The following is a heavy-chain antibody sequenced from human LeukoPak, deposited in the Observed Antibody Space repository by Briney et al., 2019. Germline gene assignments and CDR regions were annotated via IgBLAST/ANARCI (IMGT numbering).Heavy chain of an antibody. V-gene: IGHV4-39*07. CDR1: GESFTTYY. CDR3: ARVEGYYGSAPFDY. CDR2: IYYSGST. Sequence: PSETLSLTCAVYGESFTTYYWGWIRQPPGKGLEWIGSIYYSGSTYYNPSLKSRVTISVDTSKNQFSLKLSPVTAADTAVYYCARVEGYYGSAPFDYWGQGTLVTVPS. J-gene: IGHJ4*02. D-gene: IGHD3-10*01.